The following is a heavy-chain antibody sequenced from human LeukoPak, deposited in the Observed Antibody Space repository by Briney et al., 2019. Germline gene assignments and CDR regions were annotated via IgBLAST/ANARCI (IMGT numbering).Heavy chain of an antibody. CDR3: ARVGGINEGIQLWPLDY. D-gene: IGHD5-18*01. J-gene: IGHJ4*02. V-gene: IGHV4-34*01. Sequence: SETLSLTCAVYGGSFSGYYWSWIRLPPGKGLEWIGEINHSGSTNYNPSLKSRVTISVDTSKNQFSLKLSSVTAADTAVYYCARVGGINEGIQLWPLDYWGQGTLVTVSS. CDR1: GGSFSGYY. CDR2: INHSGST.